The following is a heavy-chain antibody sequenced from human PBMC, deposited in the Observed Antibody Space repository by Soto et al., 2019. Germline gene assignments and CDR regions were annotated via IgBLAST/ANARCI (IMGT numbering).Heavy chain of an antibody. D-gene: IGHD3-22*01. CDR1: GGSISTGGYY. J-gene: IGHJ1*01. CDR3: VTNGGYYDSSGPKYFPH. CDR2: IYYSGTT. Sequence: SETLSFTCTVSGGSISTGGYYWSWIRQHPGKGLECIGYIYYSGTTYYNPPLKSRVIISVDASKSQFSLKLSSVTAADTAVYYCVTNGGYYDSSGPKYFPHWGQGTLVTVSS. V-gene: IGHV4-31*03.